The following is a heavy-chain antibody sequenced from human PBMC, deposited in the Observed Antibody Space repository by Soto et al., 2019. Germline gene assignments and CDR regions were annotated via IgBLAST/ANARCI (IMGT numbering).Heavy chain of an antibody. J-gene: IGHJ6*03. CDR2: IYYA. CDR3: AGDQGPNYMAV. Sequence: PSETLSLTCTVSGGSISSGDYYWSWIRQPPGKGLEWIGYIYYADSVRGRFTISRDNAKNSVYLQMNSLRAEDTAVYYCAGDQGPNYMAVWGKGTTVTVSS. V-gene: IGHV4-30-4*01. CDR1: GGSISSGDYY. D-gene: IGHD3-16*01.